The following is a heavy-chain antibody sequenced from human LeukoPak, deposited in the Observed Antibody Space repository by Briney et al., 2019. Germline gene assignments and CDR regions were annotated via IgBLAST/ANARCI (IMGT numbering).Heavy chain of an antibody. CDR1: GFTFSHFA. Sequence: PGGSLRLSCAASGFTFSHFAMGWVRQAPGKGLHWVSTISGSGNKTYDADSVKGRFTASRDNAKNTFYLQVTNVRPEDTAVYHCARGGYSGSYYRFSWGQGTLVTVAS. CDR3: ARGGYSGSYYRFS. V-gene: IGHV3-23*01. D-gene: IGHD5-12*01. CDR2: ISGSGNKT. J-gene: IGHJ4*02.